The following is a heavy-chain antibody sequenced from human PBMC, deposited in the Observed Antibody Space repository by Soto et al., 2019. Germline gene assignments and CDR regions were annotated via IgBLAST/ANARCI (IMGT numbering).Heavy chain of an antibody. Sequence: PSETLSLTCTVSGGSISSSSYYWGWIRQPPGKGLEWIGSIYYSGSTYYNPSLKSRVTISVDTSKNQFSLKLSSVTAADTAVYYCARQEALKSIVVVPAAPDYWGQGTLVTVSS. CDR1: GGSISSSSYY. CDR2: IYYSGST. D-gene: IGHD2-2*01. V-gene: IGHV4-39*01. J-gene: IGHJ4*02. CDR3: ARQEALKSIVVVPAAPDY.